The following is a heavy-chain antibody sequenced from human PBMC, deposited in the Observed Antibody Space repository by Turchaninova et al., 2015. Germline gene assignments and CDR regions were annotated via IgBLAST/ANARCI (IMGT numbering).Heavy chain of an antibody. CDR2: IYHSGST. D-gene: IGHD6-13*01. CDR3: ARAGSSSWYSWFDP. V-gene: IGHV4-38-2*01. Sequence: QVQLQESGPGLGKPSETLSRTCAVSGYSISRGYYWGWIRPPPGKGLEWIGSIYHSGSTYYNPSLKSRVTISVDTSKNQFSLKLSSVTAADTAVYYCARAGSSSWYSWFDPWGQGTLVTVSS. CDR1: GYSISRGYY. J-gene: IGHJ5*02.